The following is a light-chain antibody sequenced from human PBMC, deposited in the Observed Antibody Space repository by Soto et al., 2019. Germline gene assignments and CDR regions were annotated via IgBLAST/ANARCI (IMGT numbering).Light chain of an antibody. V-gene: IGKV3-20*01. CDR3: QQFGSSPPWT. J-gene: IGKJ1*01. CDR1: QSVSSNY. CDR2: GAS. Sequence: EIVLTQSPGTLSLSPGERATLSCRASQSVSSNYFVWYQQKPGQPPRLLIYGASSRATGITDRCSGSGSGTDFTLTISRLEPEDFSLYYCQQFGSSPPWTFGQGTKVEIK.